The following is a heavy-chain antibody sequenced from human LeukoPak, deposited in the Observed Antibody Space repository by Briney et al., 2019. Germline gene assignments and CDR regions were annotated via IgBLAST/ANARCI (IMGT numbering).Heavy chain of an antibody. CDR2: IKEDGTEK. V-gene: IGHV3-7*01. J-gene: IGHJ4*02. D-gene: IGHD1-1*01. Sequence: PGGSLRLSCAASGFTFSTYSMNWVRQAPGRGLEWVANIKEDGTEKNLVDSVKGRFTISRDNTKNLLFLEMNNLRGDDTAIYYCVRESRPGGAMGLYHNLDYWGQGTLVAVSS. CDR3: VRESRPGGAMGLYHNLDY. CDR1: GFTFSTYS.